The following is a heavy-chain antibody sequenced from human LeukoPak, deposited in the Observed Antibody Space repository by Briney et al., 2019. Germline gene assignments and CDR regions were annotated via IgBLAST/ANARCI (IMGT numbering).Heavy chain of an antibody. CDR1: GFTFSTYG. V-gene: IGHV3-48*04. CDR2: ISRSSTTI. CDR3: ARGAYSSSWYFDY. J-gene: IGHJ4*02. Sequence: PGGSLRLSCAASGFTFSTYGMNWVRQAPGKGPEWISYISRSSTTIYYADSVKGRFTISRDNAKNSLYLQMNSLRAEDTAVYYCARGAYSSSWYFDYWGQGTLVTVSS. D-gene: IGHD6-13*01.